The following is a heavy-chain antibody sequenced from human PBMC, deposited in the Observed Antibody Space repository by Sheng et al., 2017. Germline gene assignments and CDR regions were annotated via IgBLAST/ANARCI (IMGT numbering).Heavy chain of an antibody. CDR1: GFSFTDYY. CDR2: IHTNGNT. Sequence: VQLVESGGGLVKPGGSLRLSCAASGFSFTDYYMTWMRQAPGKGLEWVSLIHTNGNTYYTDSVKGRFTISRDSSKNTLYLQMNSLRAEDTAVYYCARDHEGRPFDDWGQGTLVTVSS. D-gene: IGHD3-10*01. CDR3: ARDHEGRPFDD. J-gene: IGHJ4*02. V-gene: IGHV3-53*01.